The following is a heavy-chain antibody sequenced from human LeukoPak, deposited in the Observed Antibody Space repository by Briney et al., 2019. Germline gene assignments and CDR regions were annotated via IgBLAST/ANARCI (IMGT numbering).Heavy chain of an antibody. CDR3: ARGNSRHPGIAVAGTRNDFDY. Sequence: GASVKVSCKASGYTFTSYGISWVRQAPGQGLEWMGWISAYNGNTNYAQKLQGRVTMTTDTSTSTAYMELRSLRSDDTAVYYCARGNSRHPGIAVAGTRNDFDYWGQGTLVTVSS. J-gene: IGHJ4*02. D-gene: IGHD6-19*01. CDR2: ISAYNGNT. V-gene: IGHV1-18*01. CDR1: GYTFTSYG.